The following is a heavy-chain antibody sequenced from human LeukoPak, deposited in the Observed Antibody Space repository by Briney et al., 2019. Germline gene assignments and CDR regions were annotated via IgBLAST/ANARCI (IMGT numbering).Heavy chain of an antibody. V-gene: IGHV3-30*18. CDR2: ISYDGSNK. J-gene: IGHJ3*02. Sequence: GGSLRLSCAASGFTFSSYGMYWVRQAPGKGLEWVAVISYDGSNKYYADSVKGRFTISRDNSKNTLYLQTNSLRAEDTAVYYCAKSSLDARLDGFDILGPGNMVNVSS. CDR3: AKSSLDARLDGFDI. D-gene: IGHD6-13*01. CDR1: GFTFSSYG.